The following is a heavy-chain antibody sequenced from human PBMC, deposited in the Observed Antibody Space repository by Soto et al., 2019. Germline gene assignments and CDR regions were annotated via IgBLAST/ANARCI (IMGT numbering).Heavy chain of an antibody. CDR3: AKVSSVRGVIISDGSNFDY. Sequence: QVQLVESGGGVVQPGRSLRLSCAASGFTFSSYGMHWVRQAPGKGLEWVAVISYDGSNKYYADSVKGRFTISRDNSKNTLYLQMNSLRAEDTAVYYCAKVSSVRGVIISDGSNFDYWGQGTLVTVSS. V-gene: IGHV3-30*18. CDR1: GFTFSSYG. CDR2: ISYDGSNK. D-gene: IGHD3-10*01. J-gene: IGHJ4*02.